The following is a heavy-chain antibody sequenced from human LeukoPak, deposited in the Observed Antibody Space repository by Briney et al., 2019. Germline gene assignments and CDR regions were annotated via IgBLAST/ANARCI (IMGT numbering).Heavy chain of an antibody. D-gene: IGHD1-26*01. J-gene: IGHJ4*02. CDR1: GYTFTGYY. V-gene: IGHV1-2*06. Sequence: ASVKVSCKASGYTFTGYYMHWVRQAPGQGLEWMGRINPNSGGTNYAQKFQGRVTMTRDTSISTAYMELSRLRSDDTAVYYCARGVVGATGGDDCWGQGTLVTVSS. CDR2: INPNSGGT. CDR3: ARGVVGATGGDDC.